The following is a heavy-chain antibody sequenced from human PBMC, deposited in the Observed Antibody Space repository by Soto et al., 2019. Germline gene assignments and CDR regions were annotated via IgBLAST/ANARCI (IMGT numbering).Heavy chain of an antibody. CDR1: GVSLSTSGVG. J-gene: IGHJ4*02. CDR3: QQYYDILTGRDY. V-gene: IGHV2-5*01. Sequence: QITLKESGPTLVKPTQTLTLTCTFSGVSLSTSGVGVGWIRQPPGKALEWLALIYWNDDKRYSPSLKSRLTITKDNSKNQGVLTMSNMDPVDTATYSGQQYYDILTGRDYWGQGTLVTVSS. D-gene: IGHD3-9*01. CDR2: IYWNDDK.